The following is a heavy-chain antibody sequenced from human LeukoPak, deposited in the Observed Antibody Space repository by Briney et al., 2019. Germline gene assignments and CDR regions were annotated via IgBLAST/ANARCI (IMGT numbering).Heavy chain of an antibody. J-gene: IGHJ4*02. Sequence: GGSLRLSCAASGFTFSSYAMSWIRQAPGKGLEWVSAISGSGGSTYYADSVKGRFTISRDNSKNTLYLQMNSLRAEDTAVYYCAKASRITMIVVVINPFDYWGQGTLVTVSS. D-gene: IGHD3-22*01. CDR3: AKASRITMIVVVINPFDY. CDR2: ISGSGGST. V-gene: IGHV3-23*01. CDR1: GFTFSSYA.